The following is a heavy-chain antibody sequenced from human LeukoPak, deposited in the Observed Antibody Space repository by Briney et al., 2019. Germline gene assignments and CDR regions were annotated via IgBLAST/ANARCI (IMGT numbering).Heavy chain of an antibody. CDR3: AREGSGWSNWFDP. V-gene: IGHV4-4*02. Sequence: SGTLSLTCAVSGGSISSSNWWSWVRQPPGKGLEWIGEIYHSGSTNYNPSLKSRVTISVDKSKNQFSLKLSSVTAADTAVYYCAREGSGWSNWFDPWGQGTLVTVSS. D-gene: IGHD6-19*01. J-gene: IGHJ5*02. CDR1: GGSISSSNW. CDR2: IYHSGST.